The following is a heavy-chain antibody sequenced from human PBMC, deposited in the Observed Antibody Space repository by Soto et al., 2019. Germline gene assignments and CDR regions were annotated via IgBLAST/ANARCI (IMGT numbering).Heavy chain of an antibody. CDR2: IDHSDSYT. CDR1: GYSFTSYW. Sequence: GESLKISCKGSGYSFTSYWISWERQMPGKGLEWMGRIDHSDSYTNYSPSFQGHVTISADKSISTAYLQWSSLKASDTAMYYCARLGYPKTDYWGRGTLVTVSS. V-gene: IGHV5-10-1*01. CDR3: ARLGYPKTDY. J-gene: IGHJ4*02. D-gene: IGHD1-1*01.